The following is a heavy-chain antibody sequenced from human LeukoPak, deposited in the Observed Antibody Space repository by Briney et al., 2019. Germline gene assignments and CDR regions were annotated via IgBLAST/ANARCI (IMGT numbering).Heavy chain of an antibody. CDR3: AKDFRIGYSAHFDY. V-gene: IGHV3-23*01. J-gene: IGHJ4*02. D-gene: IGHD2-21*01. CDR1: GFTFSSYA. CDR2: ISGSGGST. Sequence: PGRSLRLSCAASGFTFSSYAMSWVRQAPGKGLEWVSAISGSGGSTYYADSAKGRFSISRDNSKNTLYLQMDSLRGEDTAVYYCAKDFRIGYSAHFDYWGQGALVTVSS.